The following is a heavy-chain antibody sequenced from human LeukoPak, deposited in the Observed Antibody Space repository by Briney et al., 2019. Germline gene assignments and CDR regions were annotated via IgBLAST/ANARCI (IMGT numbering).Heavy chain of an antibody. CDR2: ISSDSSYI. J-gene: IGHJ4*02. V-gene: IGHV3-21*01. CDR1: GFNFNAYN. CDR3: VRGSYGAYDY. Sequence: PGGSLRHSCAASGFNFNAYNMNWVRQAPGKGLEWVSSISSDSSYIYYADAVHGRFTVSRDNAKYSLYLQMNSLRAEDTAVYYCVRGSYGAYDYWGQGSLVTVFS. D-gene: IGHD4-17*01.